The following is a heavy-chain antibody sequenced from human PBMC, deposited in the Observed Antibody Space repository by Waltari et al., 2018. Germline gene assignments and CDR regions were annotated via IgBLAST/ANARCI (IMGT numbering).Heavy chain of an antibody. J-gene: IGHJ6*03. CDR3: ARVGGYYYYYMDV. CDR2: IATSDRSI. CDR1: GFNLGSLE. D-gene: IGHD3-16*01. V-gene: IGHV3-48*03. Sequence: VQLVESGGGLEQPGGSLRLSCVGSGFNLGSLEMLWVRQAPGKGLEWVSYIATSDRSIYYADSVRGRFTISRDNAKNSLYLHMNSLRAEDTAVYYCARVGGYYYYYMDVWGKGTTVTVSS.